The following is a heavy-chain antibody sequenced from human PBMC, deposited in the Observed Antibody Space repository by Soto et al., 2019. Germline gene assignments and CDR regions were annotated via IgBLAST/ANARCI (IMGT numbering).Heavy chain of an antibody. CDR2: INHSGST. V-gene: IGHV4-34*01. D-gene: IGHD3-3*01. J-gene: IGHJ4*02. CDR3: ARQELYYDFWSGYYIGKGFDY. CDR1: GGSFRGYY. Sequence: SETLSLTCAVYGGSFRGYYWSWIRQPPGKGLEWIGEINHSGSTNYNPSLKSRVTISVDTSKNQFSLKLSSVTAADTAVYYCARQELYYDFWSGYYIGKGFDYWGQGTLVTVSS.